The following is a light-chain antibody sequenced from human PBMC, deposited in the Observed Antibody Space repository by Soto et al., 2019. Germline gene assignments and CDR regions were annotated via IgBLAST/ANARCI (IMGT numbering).Light chain of an antibody. CDR3: ISYAGSNKPA. Sequence: QLVLTQPPSASGSPGQSVAISCSGTSSDVGGYNYVSWYQQHPGKAPKLMIYDVNKRPSGVPDRFSGSKSGNTASLTVSGLQAEDEADYYCISYAGSNKPAFGGGTKLTVL. CDR2: DVN. J-gene: IGLJ2*01. V-gene: IGLV2-8*01. CDR1: SSDVGGYNY.